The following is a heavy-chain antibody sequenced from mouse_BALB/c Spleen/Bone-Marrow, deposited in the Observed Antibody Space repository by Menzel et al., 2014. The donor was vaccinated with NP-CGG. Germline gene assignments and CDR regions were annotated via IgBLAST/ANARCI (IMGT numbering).Heavy chain of an antibody. CDR3: AILTGTSY. Sequence: DVHLVESVGGLVQPGGSLKLSCAASGFPFSSYTMSWVRQTPEKRLEWVAFITNGGGSTYYPDTLKGRFTISRDDAKNTLYQQMSSLKSEDTAMYYCAILTGTSYWGQGTLVTVSA. D-gene: IGHD4-1*01. J-gene: IGHJ3*01. V-gene: IGHV5-12-2*01. CDR2: ITNGGGST. CDR1: GFPFSSYT.